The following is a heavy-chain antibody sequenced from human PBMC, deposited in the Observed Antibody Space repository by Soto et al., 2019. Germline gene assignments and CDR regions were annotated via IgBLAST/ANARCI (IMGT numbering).Heavy chain of an antibody. CDR2: IYYTGST. CDR3: AREASWSYYLDY. CDR1: GGSISSGDYY. J-gene: IGHJ4*02. V-gene: IGHV4-30-4*01. D-gene: IGHD6-13*01. Sequence: SETLSLTCTVSGGSISSGDYYWNWIRQPPGKGLEWIGYIYYTGSTYSNPFLKSRLTISLDTSENQFSLKLSSVTAADTAVYYCAREASWSYYLDYWGLGTLVTVSS.